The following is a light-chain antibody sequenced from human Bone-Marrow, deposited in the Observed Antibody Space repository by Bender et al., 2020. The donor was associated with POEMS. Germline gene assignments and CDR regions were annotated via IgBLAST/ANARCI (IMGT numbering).Light chain of an antibody. Sequence: QSALTQPASVSGSPGQSITISCTGISSHVGSYNLVSWYQQHPGKAPKVMIYEVSERPSGVSNRFSGSKSGNTASLTISGLQAEDEADYYCSSYTISSALYVFGTGTKVTVL. J-gene: IGLJ1*01. CDR3: SSYTISSALYV. CDR1: SSHVGSYNL. V-gene: IGLV2-14*02. CDR2: EVS.